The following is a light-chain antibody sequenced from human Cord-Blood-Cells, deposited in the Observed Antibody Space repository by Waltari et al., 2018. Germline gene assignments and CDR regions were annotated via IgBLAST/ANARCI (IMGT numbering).Light chain of an antibody. J-gene: IGLJ3*02. V-gene: IGLV1-36*01. CDR1: SSNIGNNA. Sequence: QSVLTQPPSVSEAPRQRVTISCSGSSSNIGNNAVNWYQQLPGKAPKLLIYEYHLRPSGVSDRFSGSKSGTSASLAISGLQSEDEADYYCAAWDDSLNGWVFGGGTKLTVL. CDR3: AAWDDSLNGWV. CDR2: EYH.